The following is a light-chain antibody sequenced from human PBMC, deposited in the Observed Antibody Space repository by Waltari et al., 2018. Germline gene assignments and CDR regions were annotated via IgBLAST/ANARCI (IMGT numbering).Light chain of an antibody. J-gene: IGKJ4*01. Sequence: EIVLTPSPGTLSLSPGERATLSCRASQSVSSSYLAWYQQKAGQAPRLLSYGASSRATGIPDRFSGSGSGTDFTLTISRLEPEDFAVYYCQQYGSSSLTFGGGTKVEIK. CDR3: QQYGSSSLT. V-gene: IGKV3-20*01. CDR2: GAS. CDR1: QSVSSSY.